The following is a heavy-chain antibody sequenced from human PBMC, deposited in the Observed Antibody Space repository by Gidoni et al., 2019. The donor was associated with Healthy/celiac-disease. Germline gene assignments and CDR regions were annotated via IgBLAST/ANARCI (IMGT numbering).Heavy chain of an antibody. CDR3: ARELAY. Sequence: VQLQESGPGLVKPSQTLSLTCTVSGGSINSGNYYWTWIRQPAGKGLEWIGRIYTSGSTNYNPSLKSRVTMSLDTSKNQFSLKLSSVTAADTAVYYCARELAYWGQGTLVTVSS. D-gene: IGHD6-13*01. V-gene: IGHV4-61*02. CDR2: IYTSGST. J-gene: IGHJ4*02. CDR1: GGSINSGNYY.